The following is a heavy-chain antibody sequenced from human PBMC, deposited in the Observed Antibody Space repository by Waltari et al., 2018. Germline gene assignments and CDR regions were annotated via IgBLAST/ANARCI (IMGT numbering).Heavy chain of an antibody. V-gene: IGHV4-59*01. J-gene: IGHJ4*02. CDR3: ARAGGGWHFDK. D-gene: IGHD6-19*01. CDR1: AGSIRAYY. Sequence: QVQLQESGPGLVKPSATLSPPCTVSAGSIRAYYWSWIRQSPGKGLEWIGYVYYSGNTNYNPSLRSRATIFVDKYKNQFSLKLNSVTAADTAVYYCARAGGGWHFDKWGQGVLVTVSS. CDR2: VYYSGNT.